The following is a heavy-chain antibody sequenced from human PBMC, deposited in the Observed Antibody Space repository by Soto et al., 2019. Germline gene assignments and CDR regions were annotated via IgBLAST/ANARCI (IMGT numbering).Heavy chain of an antibody. CDR1: GFTFSDYY. Sequence: LRLSCAASGFTFSDYYMSWIRQAPGKGLEWVSYISSSDTIISYADSVKGRFTISRDNAKNSLYLQMNSLRAEDTAVYYCARDLGYYDSSGYFDYWGQGTLVTVSS. D-gene: IGHD3-22*01. J-gene: IGHJ4*02. CDR3: ARDLGYYDSSGYFDY. V-gene: IGHV3-11*01. CDR2: ISSSDTII.